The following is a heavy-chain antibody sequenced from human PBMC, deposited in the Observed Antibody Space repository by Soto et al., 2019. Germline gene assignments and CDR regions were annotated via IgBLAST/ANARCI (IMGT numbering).Heavy chain of an antibody. D-gene: IGHD3-3*01. J-gene: IGHJ6*03. CDR3: ARDRVGWSGYNSSTLYYYYYMDV. CDR1: GGSISSGGYY. CDR2: IYYSGST. Sequence: SETLSLTCTVSGGSISSGGYYWSWIRQHPGKGLEWIGYIYYSGSTYYNPSLKSRVTISVDTSKNQFSLKLSSVTAADTAVYYCARDRVGWSGYNSSTLYYYYYMDVWGKGTTVTVSS. V-gene: IGHV4-31*03.